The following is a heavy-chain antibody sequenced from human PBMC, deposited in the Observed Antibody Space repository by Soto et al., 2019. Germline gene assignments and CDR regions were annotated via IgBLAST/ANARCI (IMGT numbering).Heavy chain of an antibody. J-gene: IGHJ5*02. CDR3: ARDPSAVPAVRPLPSFSWFDR. CDR1: GYTFTGYY. CDR2: INPNSGGT. D-gene: IGHD2-2*01. Sequence: ASVKVSCKASGYTFTGYYMHWVRQAPGQGLEWMGWINPNSGGTNYAQKFQGWVTMTRDTSISTAYMALSRLRSDDTAVYYCARDPSAVPAVRPLPSFSWFDRWGRGTLCAASS. V-gene: IGHV1-2*04.